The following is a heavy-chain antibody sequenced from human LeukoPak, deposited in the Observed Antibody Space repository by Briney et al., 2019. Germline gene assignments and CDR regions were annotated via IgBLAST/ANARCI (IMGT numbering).Heavy chain of an antibody. V-gene: IGHV4-34*01. J-gene: IGHJ4*02. Sequence: PSETLSLTCAVYGGSFSGYYWSWIRQPPGKGLEWIGEINHSGSTNYNPSLKSRVTISVDTSKNQFSLKLSSVTAADTAVYYCARGTWGYDSSYDYWGQGTLVTVSS. CDR2: INHSGST. CDR1: GGSFSGYY. CDR3: ARGTWGYDSSYDY. D-gene: IGHD3-22*01.